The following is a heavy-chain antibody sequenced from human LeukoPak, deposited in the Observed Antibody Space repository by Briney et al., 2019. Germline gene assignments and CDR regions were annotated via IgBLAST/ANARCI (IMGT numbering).Heavy chain of an antibody. CDR2: IRYDGSNK. V-gene: IGHV3-30*02. Sequence: GGSLRLSCAASGFSFSSSGMHWVRQAPGKGLEWVAFIRYDGSNKYYADSVKGRFTISRDNSKNTLYLQMNSLRAEDTAVYYCAKVALGATGYWGQGTLVTVSS. J-gene: IGHJ4*02. CDR1: GFSFSSSG. CDR3: AKVALGATGY. D-gene: IGHD1-26*01.